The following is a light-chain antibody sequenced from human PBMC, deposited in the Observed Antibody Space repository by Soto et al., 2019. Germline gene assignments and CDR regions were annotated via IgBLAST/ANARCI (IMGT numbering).Light chain of an antibody. CDR2: GIN. CDR1: RSNIGSNT. CDR3: ATWDDSLSGSVV. Sequence: QAVLTQPPSASGTPGQRVTISCSGSRSNIGSNTVSWYQQLPGPAPKLLIYGINQRPSGVPDRFSGSTSGTSASLAISGLQSEDEDNYYCATWDDSLSGSVVFGGGTKLTVL. J-gene: IGLJ2*01. V-gene: IGLV1-44*01.